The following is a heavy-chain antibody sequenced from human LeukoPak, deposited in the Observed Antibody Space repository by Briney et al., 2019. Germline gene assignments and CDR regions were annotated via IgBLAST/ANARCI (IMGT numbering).Heavy chain of an antibody. CDR3: ARDRTGGYSYGYTL. D-gene: IGHD5-18*01. CDR1: GGTFSSYA. V-gene: IGHV1-69*04. Sequence: ASVKVSCKASGGTFSSYAISWVRQAPGQGLEWMGRIIPILGIANYAQKFQGRVTITADKSTSTAYMELSSLRSEDTAVYYCARDRTGGYSYGYTLWGQGTLVTVSS. J-gene: IGHJ4*02. CDR2: IIPILGIA.